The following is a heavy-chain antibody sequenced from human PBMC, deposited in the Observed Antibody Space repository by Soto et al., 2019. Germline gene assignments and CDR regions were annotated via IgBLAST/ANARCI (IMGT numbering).Heavy chain of an antibody. Sequence: KPSGTLSLTCAVYGGSFSGYYWSWIRQPPGKGLEWIGEINHSGSTNYNPSLKSRVTISVDTSKKQFSLKLSSVTAADTAVYYCAHFSASSGYYSMTFDIWGQGTMVTVSS. J-gene: IGHJ3*02. CDR3: AHFSASSGYYSMTFDI. D-gene: IGHD3-22*01. CDR1: GGSFSGYY. V-gene: IGHV4-34*01. CDR2: INHSGST.